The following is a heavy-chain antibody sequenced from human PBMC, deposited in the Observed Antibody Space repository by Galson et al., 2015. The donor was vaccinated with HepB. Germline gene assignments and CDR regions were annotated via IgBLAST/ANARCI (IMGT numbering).Heavy chain of an antibody. CDR1: GYNFISYG. J-gene: IGHJ5*02. Sequence: SVKVSCKASGYNFISYGMTWVRQAPGQGLEWMGWISVYDDDTKYGKRVQGRVTMTADRPTMTAFMELRDLTSDDTAVYYCARLPDDSSGPDHWGQGTLVTVSS. D-gene: IGHD1-14*01. CDR2: ISVYDDDT. CDR3: ARLPDDSSGPDH. V-gene: IGHV1-18*01.